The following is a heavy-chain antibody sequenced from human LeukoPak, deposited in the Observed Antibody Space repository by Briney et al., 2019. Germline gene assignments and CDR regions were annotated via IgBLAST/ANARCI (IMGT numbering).Heavy chain of an antibody. CDR2: IYGSGST. Sequence: SETLSLTCTVSGGSIRSYWSWIRQPAGKGPEWIGRIYGSGSTDYNPSLKSRVTMSIDTSKNQFSLNLISVTAADTAVYYCARDSGTTGEVKFDPWGQGTLVTVSS. CDR3: ARDSGTTGEVKFDP. D-gene: IGHD3-10*01. CDR1: GGSIRSY. V-gene: IGHV4-4*07. J-gene: IGHJ5*02.